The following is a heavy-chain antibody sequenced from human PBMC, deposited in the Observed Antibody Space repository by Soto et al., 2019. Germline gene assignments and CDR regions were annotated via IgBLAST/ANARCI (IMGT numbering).Heavy chain of an antibody. D-gene: IGHD3-16*02. Sequence: GSLRLSCAASGFTFSSYWMSWVRQAPGKGLEWVANIKQDGSEKYYVDSVKGRFTISRDNAKNSLYLQMNSLRAEDTAVYYCARVTYYDYIWGSYRTNYYFDYWGQGTLVTVSS. J-gene: IGHJ4*02. CDR3: ARVTYYDYIWGSYRTNYYFDY. V-gene: IGHV3-7*01. CDR1: GFTFSSYW. CDR2: IKQDGSEK.